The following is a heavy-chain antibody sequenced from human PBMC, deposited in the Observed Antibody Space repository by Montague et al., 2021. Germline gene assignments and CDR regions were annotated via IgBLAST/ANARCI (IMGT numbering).Heavy chain of an antibody. D-gene: IGHD1-14*01. CDR2: IYYSRRT. V-gene: IGHV4-59*01. CDR1: GASISDYY. Sequence: SETLSLTCSVSGASISDYYWSWIRQPPGKGVEWIGYIYYSRRTNYNPSLKSRVTISVDTSKNQFSLQLCSVTAADTAFYYCAVTNPYYYYGMDVWGQGTTVTVSS. J-gene: IGHJ6*02. CDR3: AVTNPYYYYGMDV.